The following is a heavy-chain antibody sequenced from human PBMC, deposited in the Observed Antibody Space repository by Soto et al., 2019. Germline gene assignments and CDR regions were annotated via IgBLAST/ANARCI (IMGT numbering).Heavy chain of an antibody. J-gene: IGHJ6*02. V-gene: IGHV1-2*02. CDR1: GYTFTGYY. D-gene: IGHD2-2*01. CDR3: ARVGCSSTSCYYYYGMDV. Sequence: GASVKVSCKASGYTFTGYYMHLVRQAPRQGIEWMGWIDPNSGGTNYAQKFQGRVTMTRDTSISTAYMELSRLRSDDTAVYYCARVGCSSTSCYYYYGMDVRGQGTTVTVSS. CDR2: IDPNSGGT.